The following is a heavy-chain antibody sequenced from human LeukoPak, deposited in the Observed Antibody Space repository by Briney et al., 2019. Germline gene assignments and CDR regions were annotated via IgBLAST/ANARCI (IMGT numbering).Heavy chain of an antibody. CDR3: ARHRQQLASNFDY. V-gene: IGHV4-39*01. CDR1: GGSIGSSSYY. D-gene: IGHD6-13*01. CDR2: IYYSGST. J-gene: IGHJ4*02. Sequence: SETLSLTCTVSGGSIGSSSYYWGWVRQPPGKGLEWIGSIYYSGSTYYNPSLKSRVTISVDTSKNQFSLKLNSVTAADTAVYYCARHRQQLASNFDYWGQGTLSPSPQ.